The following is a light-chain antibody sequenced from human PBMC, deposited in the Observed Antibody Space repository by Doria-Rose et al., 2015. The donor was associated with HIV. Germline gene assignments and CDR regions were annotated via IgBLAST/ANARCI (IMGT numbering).Light chain of an antibody. J-gene: IGKJ1*01. V-gene: IGKV1-39*01. Sequence: DIRVTQSPSSLSASIGDRVTITCRASQTVSTYLNWLQQEPGKAPKLLIYAASRLQSGVPSRFSGSGSGTDFTLTISGLQPGDFATYYCQQTYSSPPWTFGQGTKVEMK. CDR3: QQTYSSPPWT. CDR1: QTVSTY. CDR2: AAS.